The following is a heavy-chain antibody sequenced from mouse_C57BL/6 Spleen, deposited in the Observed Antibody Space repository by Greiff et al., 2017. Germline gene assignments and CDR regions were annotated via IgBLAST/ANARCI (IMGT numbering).Heavy chain of an antibody. CDR3: ARGDYYGSSHYFDD. D-gene: IGHD1-1*01. V-gene: IGHV1-80*01. Sequence: VQLQQSGAELVKPGASVKISCKASGYAFSSYWMNWLKPSPGKGLVWVGQIYPGDGDTKSNGKLKGKATLTADKSASTCYMQLSSLTSEDSAGYFWARGDYYGSSHYFDDGGQGNTLTVAS. J-gene: IGHJ2*01. CDR2: IYPGDGDT. CDR1: GYAFSSYW.